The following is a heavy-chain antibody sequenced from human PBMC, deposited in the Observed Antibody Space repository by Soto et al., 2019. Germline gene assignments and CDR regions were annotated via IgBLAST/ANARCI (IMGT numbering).Heavy chain of an antibody. J-gene: IGHJ5*02. Sequence: PSETLSLTCAVSGASIGSGGWWSWVRQPPGKGLEWIVEIFHDGNTNYSPSLKSRVTISVDKSQNQFSPNVYSVTAADTAVYYCARHEGWTGPDQWGQGTLVTVSS. CDR2: IFHDGNT. CDR3: ARHEGWTGPDQ. D-gene: IGHD2-8*02. V-gene: IGHV4-4*02. CDR1: GASIGSGGW.